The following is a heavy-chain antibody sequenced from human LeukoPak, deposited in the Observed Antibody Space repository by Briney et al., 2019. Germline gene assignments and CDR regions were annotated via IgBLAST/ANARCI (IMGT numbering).Heavy chain of an antibody. D-gene: IGHD2-15*01. J-gene: IGHJ4*02. CDR3: AREVSQGYCRGVSCYYLGLDY. V-gene: IGHV3-33*01. CDR2: IWYDGSNK. Sequence: PGGSLRLSCAASGFTFSSYGMHWVRQAPGKGLEWVAVIWYDGSNKYYADSVKGRFTISRDNSKNTLYLQMNSLRTEDTAVYYCAREVSQGYCRGVSCYYLGLDYGGQGTRVTVP. CDR1: GFTFSSYG.